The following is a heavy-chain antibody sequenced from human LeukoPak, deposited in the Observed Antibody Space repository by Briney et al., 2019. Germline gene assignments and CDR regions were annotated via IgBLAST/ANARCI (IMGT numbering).Heavy chain of an antibody. V-gene: IGHV4-4*07. CDR2: IYISDNFYTSGST. CDR1: GGSINSYY. CDR3: ARDGWSGYRNAFDI. J-gene: IGHJ3*02. Sequence: SETLSLTCTVSGGSINSYYWSWVRQPAEKGLEWIGRIYISDNFYTSGSTNYNPSLKSRVTISVDTSKNQFSLKLSSVTAADTAVYYCARDGWSGYRNAFDIWGQGTMVTVSS. D-gene: IGHD3-3*01.